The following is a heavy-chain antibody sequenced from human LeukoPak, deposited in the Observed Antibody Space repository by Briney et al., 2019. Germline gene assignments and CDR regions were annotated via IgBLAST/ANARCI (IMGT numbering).Heavy chain of an antibody. V-gene: IGHV4-59*08. D-gene: IGHD3-9*01. CDR1: GGSISHYY. Sequence: SETLSLTCTVSGGSISHYYWSWIRQPPGKGLEWIGYTYYSGSTNYNPSLKSRVTISVDTSKNQFSLKLRSVTAADTAGYYCARGYYDILTGKGYFDYWGQGTLVTVSS. CDR3: ARGYYDILTGKGYFDY. CDR2: TYYSGST. J-gene: IGHJ4*02.